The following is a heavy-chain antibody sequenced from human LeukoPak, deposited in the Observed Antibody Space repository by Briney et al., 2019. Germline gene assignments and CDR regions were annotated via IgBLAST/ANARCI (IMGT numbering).Heavy chain of an antibody. CDR1: GLTVSKNY. V-gene: IGHV3-53*01. J-gene: IGHJ4*02. CDR3: ARVGGH. CDR2: IYSGGST. Sequence: GGSLRLSCAASGLTVSKNYMSWVRQAPGKGLESVSVIYSGGSTYYADSVMGRFTISRDNSKNTLYLQMNSLRVEDTAVYYCARVGGHWGQGTLVTVSS. D-gene: IGHD3-10*01.